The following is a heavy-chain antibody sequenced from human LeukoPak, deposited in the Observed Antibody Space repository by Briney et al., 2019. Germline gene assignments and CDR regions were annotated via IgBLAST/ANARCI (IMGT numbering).Heavy chain of an antibody. D-gene: IGHD1-26*01. CDR2: ISGSGSLT. CDR1: GFTFSAYA. J-gene: IGHJ4*02. V-gene: IGHV3-23*01. CDR3: AKGFYSGNYYRIDY. Sequence: GGSLRLSCVASGFTFSAYAMSWVRQAPGKGLEWVSTISGSGSLTYYADSVKGRFTISRDNSKNTLSLQMNSLRAEDTAVYFCAKGFYSGNYYRIDYWGQGTLVTVSS.